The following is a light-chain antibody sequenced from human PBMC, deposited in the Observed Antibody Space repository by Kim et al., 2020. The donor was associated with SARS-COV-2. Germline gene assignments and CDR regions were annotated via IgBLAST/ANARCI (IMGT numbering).Light chain of an antibody. V-gene: IGLV1-47*01. Sequence: QSVLTQPPSASGTPGQRVTISCSGSSPNIGSNFVYWYQQFPGTAPKLLIYSNTQRPSGVPDRFPGSKSGTSASLAISGLRSEDEADYYCVVWDDSLSGWLFGGGTQLTVL. CDR1: SPNIGSNF. CDR2: SNT. CDR3: VVWDDSLSGWL. J-gene: IGLJ3*02.